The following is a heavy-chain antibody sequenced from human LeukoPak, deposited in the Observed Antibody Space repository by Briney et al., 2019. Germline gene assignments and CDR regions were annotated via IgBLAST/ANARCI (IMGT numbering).Heavy chain of an antibody. Sequence: SETLSLTCTASGGSISSYYWSWIRQPPGKGLEWIGYIFYSGSTNYNPSLKSRVTMSVDTSKNQFSLNLQSVTPEDTAVYYCARNLIPEQLVVNFWGQGTLVTVSS. J-gene: IGHJ4*02. V-gene: IGHV4-59*01. CDR3: ARNLIPEQLVVNF. CDR1: GGSISSYY. D-gene: IGHD6-13*01. CDR2: IFYSGST.